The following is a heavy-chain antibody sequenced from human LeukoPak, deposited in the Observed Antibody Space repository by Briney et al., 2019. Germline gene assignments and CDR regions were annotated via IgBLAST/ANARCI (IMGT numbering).Heavy chain of an antibody. V-gene: IGHV3-53*01. J-gene: IGHJ4*02. D-gene: IGHD1-26*01. CDR2: IYSGGST. Sequence: GGSLRLSCAASGFTVSSNYMSWVRQAPGQGLEWVSVIYSGGSTYYADSVKGRFTISRDISKNSLNLQMNSLRAEDTAIYYCARDKIVGATYFDYWGQGTLVTVSS. CDR1: GFTVSSNY. CDR3: ARDKIVGATYFDY.